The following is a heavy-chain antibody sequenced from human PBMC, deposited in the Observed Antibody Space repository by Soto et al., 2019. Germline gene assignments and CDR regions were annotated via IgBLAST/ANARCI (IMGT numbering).Heavy chain of an antibody. CDR3: VRDRGRHMVRGAHALDI. CDR1: GFTFSTHT. CDR2: ISSGSSFI. J-gene: IGHJ3*02. Sequence: EVQLVESGGGLVKPGGSLSLSCAASGFTFSTHTLNWVRQAPGKWLEWVSSISSGSSFIFYADSVKDRFTISRDNAKRSLLLQINSLRAEATAVYYCVRDRGRHMVRGAHALDIWGQGTMVTVSS. D-gene: IGHD3-10*01. V-gene: IGHV3-21*01.